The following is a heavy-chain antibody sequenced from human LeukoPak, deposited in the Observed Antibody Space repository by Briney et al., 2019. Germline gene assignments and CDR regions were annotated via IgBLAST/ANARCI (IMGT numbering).Heavy chain of an antibody. D-gene: IGHD3-10*01. CDR3: ARVTDGSGSYPTQVTKDYYYYMDV. Sequence: SETLSLTCAVYGGSFSGYYWSWIRQPPGKGLEWIGEINHSGSTNYNPSLKSRVTISVDTSKNQFSLKLSSVTAADTAVYYCARVTDGSGSYPTQVTKDYYYYMDVWGKGTTVTISS. CDR1: GGSFSGYY. J-gene: IGHJ6*03. V-gene: IGHV4-34*01. CDR2: INHSGST.